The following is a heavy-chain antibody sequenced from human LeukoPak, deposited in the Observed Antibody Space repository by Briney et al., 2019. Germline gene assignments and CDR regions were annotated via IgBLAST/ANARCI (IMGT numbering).Heavy chain of an antibody. CDR2: IIPIFGTA. Sequence: GASVKVSCKASGYTFTSYGISWVRQAPGQGLEWMGGIIPIFGTANYAQKFQGRVTITADESTSTAYMELSSLRSEDTAVYYCARDRPPSNVLRYFDWLFPFDYWGQGTLVTVSS. CDR3: ARDRPPSNVLRYFDWLFPFDY. D-gene: IGHD3-9*01. J-gene: IGHJ4*02. V-gene: IGHV1-69*13. CDR1: GYTFTSYG.